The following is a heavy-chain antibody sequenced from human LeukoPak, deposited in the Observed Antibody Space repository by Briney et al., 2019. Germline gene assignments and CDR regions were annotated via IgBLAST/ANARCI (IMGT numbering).Heavy chain of an antibody. V-gene: IGHV4-59*01. CDR3: ARRACSGISCPNDY. J-gene: IGHJ4*02. Sequence: PSETLSLTCTVSGXSISNNYWSWIRQPPGMGLEWIGYMSYSGNSNYNPSLKSRVTISVDSSKNQFSLNLSSVTAADTAVYYCARRACSGISCPNDYWGQGTLVTVST. D-gene: IGHD2-15*01. CDR2: MSYSGNS. CDR1: GXSISNNY.